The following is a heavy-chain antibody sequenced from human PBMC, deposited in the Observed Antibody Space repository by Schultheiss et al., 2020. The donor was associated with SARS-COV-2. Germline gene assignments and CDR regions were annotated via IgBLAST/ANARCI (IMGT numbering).Heavy chain of an antibody. J-gene: IGHJ6*02. CDR3: ARDGKDYRSYYYYYGMDV. Sequence: GGSLRLSCAASGFTFSSYAMHWVRQAPGKGLEWVAVISYDGSNKYYADSVKGRFTISRDNSKNTLYLQMNSLRAEDTAVYYCARDGKDYRSYYYYYGMDVWGQGTTVTVSS. D-gene: IGHD4-11*01. V-gene: IGHV3-30-3*01. CDR2: ISYDGSNK. CDR1: GFTFSSYA.